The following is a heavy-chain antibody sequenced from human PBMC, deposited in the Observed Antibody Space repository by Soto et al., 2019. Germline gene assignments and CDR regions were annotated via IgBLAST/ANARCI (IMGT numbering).Heavy chain of an antibody. CDR2: ISGGGDTT. J-gene: IGHJ4*02. D-gene: IGHD3-10*01. CDR3: AKGLGGSGSLTPRVDF. Sequence: EVQLLESGGGLVQPGGSLRLSCAASGFTFNNYAMTWVRQAPGKGLEWVSAISGGGDTTSYADSVKGRFTVSRDGSKNTLDLQMSSLRSEDTALYYCAKGLGGSGSLTPRVDFWGQGTLVTVSS. CDR1: GFTFNNYA. V-gene: IGHV3-23*01.